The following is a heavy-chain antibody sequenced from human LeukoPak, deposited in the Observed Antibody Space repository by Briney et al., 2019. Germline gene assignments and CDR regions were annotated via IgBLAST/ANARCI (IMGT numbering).Heavy chain of an antibody. Sequence: PGGSLRLSCAASGFTFSSYAMSWVRQAPGKGLEWVSAISGSGGSTYYADSVKGRFRISRDNSKNTLYLQMNSLRAEDTAVYFCASGIQLWHYFDYWGQGTLVTVSS. CDR3: ASGIQLWHYFDY. V-gene: IGHV3-23*01. J-gene: IGHJ4*02. CDR1: GFTFSSYA. D-gene: IGHD5-18*01. CDR2: ISGSGGST.